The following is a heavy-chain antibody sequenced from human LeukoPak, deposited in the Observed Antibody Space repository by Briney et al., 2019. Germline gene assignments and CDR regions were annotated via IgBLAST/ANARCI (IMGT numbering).Heavy chain of an antibody. CDR2: IRYDGSNK. CDR3: AKAGYSYGYYYDSSGYYQV. J-gene: IGHJ4*02. Sequence: GGSLRLSCAASGFIFSSYGMHWVRQAPGKGLEWVAFIRYDGSNKYYADSVKGRFTISRDNSKNTLYLQMNSLRAEDTAVYYCAKAGYSYGYYYDSSGYYQVWGQGTLVTVSS. V-gene: IGHV3-30*02. D-gene: IGHD3-22*01. CDR1: GFIFSSYG.